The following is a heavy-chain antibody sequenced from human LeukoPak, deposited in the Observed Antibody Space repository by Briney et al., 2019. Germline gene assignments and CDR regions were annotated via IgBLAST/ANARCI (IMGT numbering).Heavy chain of an antibody. Sequence: SETLSLTCTVSGGSISSDYWSWIRQPPGKGLEWIGYIYYSGSTNYNPSLKSRATISVDTSKKQLSLKLSSVTAADTAVYYCARRSLVRTVGYYYGMDVWGQGTLVTVSS. CDR1: GGSISSDY. J-gene: IGHJ6*02. CDR2: IYYSGST. V-gene: IGHV4-59*08. CDR3: ARRSLVRTVGYYYGMDV. D-gene: IGHD1-26*01.